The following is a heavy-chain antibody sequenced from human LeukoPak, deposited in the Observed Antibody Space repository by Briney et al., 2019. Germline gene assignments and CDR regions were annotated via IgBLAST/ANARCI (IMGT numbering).Heavy chain of an antibody. J-gene: IGHJ4*02. D-gene: IGHD6-19*01. CDR3: ARAHSSGWYGDFDY. CDR1: GYTFTGYY. V-gene: IGHV1-2*04. CDR2: INPNSGGT. Sequence: ASVKVSCKASGYTFTGYYMHWVRQAPGQGLEWMGWINPNSGGTNYAQKFQGWVTMTRDTSISTAYMELSRLRSDDTAVYYCARAHSSGWYGDFDYWGQGTLVTVSS.